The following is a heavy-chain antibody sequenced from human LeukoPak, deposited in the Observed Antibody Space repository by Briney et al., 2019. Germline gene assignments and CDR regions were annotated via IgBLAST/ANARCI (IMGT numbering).Heavy chain of an antibody. CDR1: GESFSYYF. CDR3: ARGNYDFWSGNRPHNWFDP. D-gene: IGHD3-3*01. CDR2: ITHSGIT. V-gene: IGHV4-34*01. Sequence: KPSETLSLTCVVYGESFSYYFWSWIRQPPGKGLEWIGEITHSGITNYNPSLKSRGTISVDTSKNQFSLNLSSVTAADTAMYYCARGNYDFWSGNRPHNWFDPWGQGTLVTVSS. J-gene: IGHJ5*02.